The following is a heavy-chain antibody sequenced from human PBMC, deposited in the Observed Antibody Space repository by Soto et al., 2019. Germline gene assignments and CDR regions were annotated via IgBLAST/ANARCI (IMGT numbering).Heavy chain of an antibody. CDR3: ARPLKVYCSGGSCYSFDY. J-gene: IGHJ4*02. Sequence: QVQLVESGGGVVQPGRSLRLSCAASGFTFSSYGMHWVRQAPGKGLEWVAVIWDDGSKKYYADSVKGRFTISRDKSKNTLYLQMNSLRAEDTAVYYCARPLKVYCSGGSCYSFDYWGQGTLVTVSS. D-gene: IGHD2-15*01. V-gene: IGHV3-33*01. CDR2: IWDDGSKK. CDR1: GFTFSSYG.